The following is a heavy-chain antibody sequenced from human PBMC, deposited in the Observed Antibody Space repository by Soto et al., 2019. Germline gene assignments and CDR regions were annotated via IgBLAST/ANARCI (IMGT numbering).Heavy chain of an antibody. Sequence: ASVKVSCKASGYTFTSYYMHWVRQAPGQGLEWMGIINPSGGSTSYAQKFQGRVTMTRDTSTSTVYMELSSLRAEDTAVYYCAKDVRGYYYYYGMDVWGQGTTVTVSS. V-gene: IGHV1-46*01. J-gene: IGHJ6*02. D-gene: IGHD3-10*02. CDR2: INPSGGST. CDR1: GYTFTSYY. CDR3: AKDVRGYYYYYGMDV.